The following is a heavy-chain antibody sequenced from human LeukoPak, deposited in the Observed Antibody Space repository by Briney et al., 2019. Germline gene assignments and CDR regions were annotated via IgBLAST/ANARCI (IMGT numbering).Heavy chain of an antibody. J-gene: IGHJ3*02. CDR1: GFTFSSYA. D-gene: IGHD1-14*01. Sequence: PGGSLRLSRAASGFTFSSYAMSWVRQAPGKGLEWVSAISGSGGSTYYADSVKGRFTISRDNSKNMLYLQMNSLRAEDTAVYYCAKMGPLTNDAFDIWGQGTMVTVSS. V-gene: IGHV3-23*01. CDR3: AKMGPLTNDAFDI. CDR2: ISGSGGST.